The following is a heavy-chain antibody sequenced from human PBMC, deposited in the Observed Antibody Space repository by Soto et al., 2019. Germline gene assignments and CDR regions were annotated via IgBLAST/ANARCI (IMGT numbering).Heavy chain of an antibody. CDR2: IKSKTDGGTT. CDR3: TTGVDSSSWYGDYDY. V-gene: IGHV3-15*07. D-gene: IGHD6-13*01. CDR1: GFTFSNAW. Sequence: EVQLVESGGGLVKPGGSLRLSCAASGFTFSNAWMNWVRQAPGKGLEWVGRIKSKTDGGTTDYAAPVKGRFTISRDHSRNTLCLQMNSLKTEDTAVYYCTTGVDSSSWYGDYDYWGQGTLVTVSS. J-gene: IGHJ4*02.